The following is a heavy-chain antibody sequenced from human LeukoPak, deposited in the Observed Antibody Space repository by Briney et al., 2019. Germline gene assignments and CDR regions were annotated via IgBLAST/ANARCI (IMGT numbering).Heavy chain of an antibody. D-gene: IGHD2-2*02. CDR2: IYPGDSDT. CDR1: GYSFTSYW. CDR3: ARQVEYCSSTSCYNFQH. Sequence: KVGESLKISCKGSGYSFTSYWIGWVRQMPGKGLEWMGIIYPGDSDTRYSPSFQGQVTISADKSISTAYPQWSSLKASDTAMYYCARQVEYCSSTSCYNFQHWGRGTLVTVSS. J-gene: IGHJ1*01. V-gene: IGHV5-51*01.